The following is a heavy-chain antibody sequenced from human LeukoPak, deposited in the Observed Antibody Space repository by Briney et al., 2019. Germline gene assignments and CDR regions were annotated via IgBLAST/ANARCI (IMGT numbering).Heavy chain of an antibody. J-gene: IGHJ4*02. Sequence: GESLKISRKGSGYSFTSYWIGWVRQMPGKGLEWMGIIYPGDSDTRYSPSFQGQVTISADKSISTAYLQWSSLKASDTAMYYCARGGNVYNYRSYFDYWGQGTQVTVSS. D-gene: IGHD5-24*01. V-gene: IGHV5-51*01. CDR3: ARGGNVYNYRSYFDY. CDR1: GYSFTSYW. CDR2: IYPGDSDT.